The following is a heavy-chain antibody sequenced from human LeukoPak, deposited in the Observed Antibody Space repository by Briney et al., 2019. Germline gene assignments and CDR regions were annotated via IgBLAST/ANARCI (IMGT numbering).Heavy chain of an antibody. J-gene: IGHJ3*02. CDR1: GFTFSSYG. Sequence: GGSLRLSCAASGFTFSSYGMNWVRQAPGKGLEWVSSISSSSSYIYYADSVKGRFTISRDNAKNSLYLQMNSLRAEDTAVYYCATLRSKIAVAGTSAVDIWGQGTMVTVSS. CDR2: ISSSSSYI. D-gene: IGHD6-19*01. V-gene: IGHV3-21*01. CDR3: ATLRSKIAVAGTSAVDI.